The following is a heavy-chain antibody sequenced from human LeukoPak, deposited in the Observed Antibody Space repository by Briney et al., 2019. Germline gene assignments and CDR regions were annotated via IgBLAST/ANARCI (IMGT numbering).Heavy chain of an antibody. CDR1: GYTFTSYG. CDR3: ARDPRIAVATIEIGYYYYYGMVR. J-gene: IGHJ6*04. CDR2: INAYNGKT. Sequence: ASVQVSCKASGYTFTSYGISGVRQAPGQGLEWMGCINAYNGKTNYAQKLQGRVTMSTDTFPRTAYMELRSLRYDDTAVYYCARDPRIAVATIEIGYYYYYGMVRWGKGTTVTVSS. D-gene: IGHD6-19*01. V-gene: IGHV1-18*04.